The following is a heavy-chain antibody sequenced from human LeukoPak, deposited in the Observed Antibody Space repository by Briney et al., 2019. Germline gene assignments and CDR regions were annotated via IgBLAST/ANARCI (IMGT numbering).Heavy chain of an antibody. CDR3: ARDRGMTTIDY. D-gene: IGHD3-10*01. V-gene: IGHV4-30-4*01. J-gene: IGHJ4*02. Sequence: SSETLSLTCTVSGGSISSGDYYWSWIRQPPGKGLEWIAYIYYSGSAYYNPSLKSRVTISVDTSKNQFSLKLSSVTAADTAVYYCARDRGMTTIDYWGQGALVTVSS. CDR1: GGSISSGDYY. CDR2: IYYSGSA.